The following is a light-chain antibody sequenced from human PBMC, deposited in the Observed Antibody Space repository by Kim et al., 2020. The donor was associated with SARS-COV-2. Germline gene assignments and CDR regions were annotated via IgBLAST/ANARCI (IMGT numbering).Light chain of an antibody. J-gene: IGKJ3*01. CDR1: QNISSY. CDR3: QRMFSSPQT. Sequence: DIQMTQSPSSLSASVGDRVTITCRASQNISSYLNWYQQKPGKAPKLLIYAASSLQSGVPSRFSGSGSGTDLTLTISSLQPEDFSTNYCQRMFSSPQTFRPRTKVDIK. V-gene: IGKV1-39*01. CDR2: AAS.